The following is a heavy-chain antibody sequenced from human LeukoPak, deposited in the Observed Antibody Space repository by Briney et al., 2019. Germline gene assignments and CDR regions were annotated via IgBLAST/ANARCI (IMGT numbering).Heavy chain of an antibody. CDR1: GYTFTSYY. J-gene: IGHJ4*02. V-gene: IGHV1-46*01. CDR3: ARDPVSGVNMIASGYYFDY. Sequence: ASVKVSCKASGYTFTSYYMHWVRQAPGQGLEWMGIINPSGGSTSYAQKFQGGVTMTRDTSTSTVYMELSSLRSEDTAVYYCARDPVSGVNMIASGYYFDYWGQGTLVTVSS. CDR2: INPSGGST. D-gene: IGHD3-22*01.